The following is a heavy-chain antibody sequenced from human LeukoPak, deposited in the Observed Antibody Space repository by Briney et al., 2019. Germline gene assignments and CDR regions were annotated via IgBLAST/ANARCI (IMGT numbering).Heavy chain of an antibody. V-gene: IGHV4-4*09. Sequence: SETLSLTCTVSGGSISSYYWSWIRQPPGKGLEWIGYIYTSGSTNYNPSLKSRVTISVDTSKNQFFLKLSSVTAADTAVYYCARESGRDAFDIWGQGTMVTVSS. CDR2: IYTSGST. J-gene: IGHJ3*02. D-gene: IGHD3-3*01. CDR1: GGSISSYY. CDR3: ARESGRDAFDI.